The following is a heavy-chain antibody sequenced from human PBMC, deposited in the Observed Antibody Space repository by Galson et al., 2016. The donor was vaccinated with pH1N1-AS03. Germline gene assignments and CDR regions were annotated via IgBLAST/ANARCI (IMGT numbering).Heavy chain of an antibody. CDR1: GYTFTNYW. CDR2: IFARDSDT. V-gene: IGHV5-51*01. D-gene: IGHD1-1*01. J-gene: IGHJ4*02. CDR3: ARATGTAGGVDY. Sequence: QSGAEVKKPGEPLKISCKGSGYTFTNYWTAWVRQMPGKGLEWMGLIFARDSDTRYSPSFQGQVTISADKSINTAYLQWSSLKASDTAMYYCARATGTAGGVDYWGPGTLVSVSS.